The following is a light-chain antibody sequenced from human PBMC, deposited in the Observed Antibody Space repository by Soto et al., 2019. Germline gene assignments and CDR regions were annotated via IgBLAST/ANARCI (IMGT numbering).Light chain of an antibody. CDR3: QQRTRWPMT. J-gene: IGKJ5*01. CDR2: EGS. V-gene: IGKV3-11*01. CDR1: SSVSTY. Sequence: SVLTQSPATLSLSVGERATLSFRASSSVSTYLAWYQQRPGQAPRPLIYEGSKRDAGVPDRISGDGSGTDYTLTISSLEPEDFAVYYCQQRTRWPMTFGQGTRLEIK.